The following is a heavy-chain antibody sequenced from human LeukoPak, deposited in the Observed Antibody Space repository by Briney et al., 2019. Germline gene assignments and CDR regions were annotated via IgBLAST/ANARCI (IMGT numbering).Heavy chain of an antibody. CDR2: IYYSGST. D-gene: IGHD5-24*01. J-gene: IGHJ4*02. CDR3: ARDGPTESY. V-gene: IGHV4-59*01. CDR1: GGSISSYY. Sequence: PSETLSLTCTVSGGSISSYYWSWIRQPPGKGLEWIGYIYYSGSTNYNPSLKSRVTISVDTSKNQFSLKLSSVTAAGTAVYYCARDGPTESYWGQGTLVTVSS.